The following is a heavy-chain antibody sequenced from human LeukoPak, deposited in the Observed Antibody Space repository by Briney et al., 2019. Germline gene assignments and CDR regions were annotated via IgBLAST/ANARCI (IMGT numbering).Heavy chain of an antibody. V-gene: IGHV4-34*01. J-gene: IGHJ4*02. D-gene: IGHD2-15*01. CDR3: ASIYSPLLLRRSFDY. CDR2: INHSGST. CDR1: GGSFSGYY. Sequence: TSETLSLTCAAYGGSFSGYYWSWIRQPPGKGLEWLGEINHSGSTNYNPSLKSRVTISVDTSKNQFSLKLSSVTAADTAVYYCASIYSPLLLRRSFDYWGQGTLVTVSS.